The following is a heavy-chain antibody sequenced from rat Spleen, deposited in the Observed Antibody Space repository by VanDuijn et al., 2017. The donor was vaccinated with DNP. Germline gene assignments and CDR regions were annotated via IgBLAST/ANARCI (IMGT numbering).Heavy chain of an antibody. J-gene: IGHJ2*01. Sequence: EVQVLESGGGLVQPGNSLKVSCATSGFTFSTAWMYWYRQFPEKRLEWVARIKAKSNNYATDYTESVKGRFTISRDDSKSSIYLQMNNLKEEDTAIYYCAWMGYITGYWGQGVMVTVSS. D-gene: IGHD1-6*01. CDR3: AWMGYITGY. V-gene: IGHV6-6*01. CDR1: GFTFSTAW. CDR2: IKAKSNNYAT.